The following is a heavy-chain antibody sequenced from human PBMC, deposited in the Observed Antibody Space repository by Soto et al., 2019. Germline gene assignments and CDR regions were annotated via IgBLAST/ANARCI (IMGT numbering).Heavy chain of an antibody. CDR2: ITTAGDP. J-gene: IGHJ6*02. D-gene: IGHD4-4*01. CDR1: GFTFSSYD. CDR3: AKGYSTVAYGMDV. Sequence: GGSLRLSCAASGFTFSSYDMHWVRQATGKGLEWVSVITTAGDPYYAGAVKGRFTISRENAKNTLYLQMNSLRAEDTAVYYCAKGYSTVAYGMDVWGQGTTVTVSS. V-gene: IGHV3-13*05.